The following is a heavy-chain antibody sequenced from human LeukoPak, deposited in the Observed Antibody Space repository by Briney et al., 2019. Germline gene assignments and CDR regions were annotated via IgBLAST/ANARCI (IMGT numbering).Heavy chain of an antibody. J-gene: IGHJ6*02. V-gene: IGHV3-23*01. CDR2: ISGSGGST. D-gene: IGHD3-10*01. CDR1: GFTFSSYA. CDR3: AKDSGRFDYYYGMDV. Sequence: GSLRLSCAASGFTFSSYAMSWVRQAPGKGLEWVSSISGSGGSTYYADSVKGRFTISRDNSKNTLYLQMNSLRAEDTAVYYCAKDSGRFDYYYGMDVWGQGTTVTVSS.